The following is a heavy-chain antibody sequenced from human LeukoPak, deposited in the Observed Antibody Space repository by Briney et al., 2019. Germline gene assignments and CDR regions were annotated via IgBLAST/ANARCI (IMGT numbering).Heavy chain of an antibody. CDR1: GGSISRDDYY. CDR3: VRVASDDYDSSAYQLYFDY. Sequence: SETLSLTCTVSGGSISRDDYYWSWIRQPPGKGLEWIGYIYYSGSTYYNPSLKSRVTISVDTSKNQFSLKLSSVTAADTAVYYCVRVASDDYDSSAYQLYFDYWGQGTLVTVSS. CDR2: IYYSGST. D-gene: IGHD3-22*01. V-gene: IGHV4-30-4*01. J-gene: IGHJ4*02.